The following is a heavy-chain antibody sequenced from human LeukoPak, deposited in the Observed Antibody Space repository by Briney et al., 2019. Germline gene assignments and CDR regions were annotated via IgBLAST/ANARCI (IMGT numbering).Heavy chain of an antibody. CDR1: GFTFSAYS. CDR3: ARDSSGWSRDY. J-gene: IGHJ4*02. CDR2: INRGSNHI. D-gene: IGHD6-19*01. Sequence: GGSLRLSCAASGFTFSAYSMSWVRQAPGKGLEWVSSINRGSNHIYYADAVKGRFTISRGNAKNSLYLQMNSLRAEDTAIYYCARDSSGWSRDYWGQGTLVTVSS. V-gene: IGHV3-21*06.